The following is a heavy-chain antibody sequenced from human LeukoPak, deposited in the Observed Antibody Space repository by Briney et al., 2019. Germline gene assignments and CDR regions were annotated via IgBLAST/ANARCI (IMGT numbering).Heavy chain of an antibody. J-gene: IGHJ4*02. CDR2: IYYSGST. CDR1: GGSISSYY. V-gene: IGHV4-59*12. D-gene: IGHD6-13*01. CDR3: ATLYSSSWYSWGVN. Sequence: SETLSLTCTVSGGSISSYYWSWIRQPPGKGLEWIGYIYYSGSTNYNPSLKSRVTISVDTSKNQFSLKLSSVTAADTAVYYCATLYSSSWYSWGVNWGQGTLVTVSS.